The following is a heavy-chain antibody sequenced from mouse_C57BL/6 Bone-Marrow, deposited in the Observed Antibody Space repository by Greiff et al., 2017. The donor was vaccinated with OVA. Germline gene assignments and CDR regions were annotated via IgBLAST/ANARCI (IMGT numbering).Heavy chain of an antibody. CDR2: IYPGDGDT. CDR1: GYAFSSHW. V-gene: IGHV1-80*01. J-gene: IGHJ3*01. CDR3: ARIDGYYVGCAY. Sequence: VQPQQFGAELVKPGASVKISRKASGYAFSSHWKNRVKQRPGKGREWIGQIYPGDGDTNYNGKFKGKATLTADKSSSTAYMQLSSLTSEDSAVYFCARIDGYYVGCAYWGQGTLVTVSA. D-gene: IGHD2-3*01.